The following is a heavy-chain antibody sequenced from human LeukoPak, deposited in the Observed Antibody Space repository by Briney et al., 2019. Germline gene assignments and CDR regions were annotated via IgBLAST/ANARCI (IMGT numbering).Heavy chain of an antibody. CDR1: GYTFTSYY. V-gene: IGHV1-46*01. CDR3: ATAPHGPIAVAGTFDY. D-gene: IGHD6-19*01. CDR2: INPSGGST. Sequence: GASVKVSCKASGYTFTSYYMHWVRQAPGQGLEWMGIINPSGGSTSYAQKFQGRVTMTRDMSTSTVYMELSSLRSEDTAVYYCATAPHGPIAVAGTFDYWGQGTLVTVSS. J-gene: IGHJ4*02.